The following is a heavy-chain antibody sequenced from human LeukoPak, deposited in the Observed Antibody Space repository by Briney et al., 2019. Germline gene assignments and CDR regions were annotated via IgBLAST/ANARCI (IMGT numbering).Heavy chain of an antibody. D-gene: IGHD5-12*01. Sequence: ASVTVSCTASGYTFTVQYMHWVRQAPGQGLEWMGWINPNSGGTNYAQKFQGRVTMTRDTSISTAYMELSRLRSDDTAVYYCARVSNSGYDYFDYWGQGTLVTVSS. V-gene: IGHV1-2*02. CDR1: GYTFTVQY. J-gene: IGHJ4*02. CDR3: ARVSNSGYDYFDY. CDR2: INPNSGGT.